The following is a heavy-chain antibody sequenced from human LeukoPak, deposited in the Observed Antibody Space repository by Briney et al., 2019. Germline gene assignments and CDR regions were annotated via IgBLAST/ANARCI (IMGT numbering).Heavy chain of an antibody. CDR2: INHSGST. J-gene: IGHJ4*02. CDR3: ARVPVYYYDSSGYCDY. D-gene: IGHD3-22*01. CDR1: GGSFSGYY. V-gene: IGHV4-34*01. Sequence: SETLSLTCAVYGGSFSGYYWSWIRQPPGKGLEWIGEINHSGSTNYNPSLKSRVTISVGTSKNQFSLKLSSVTAADTAVYYCARVPVYYYDSSGYCDYWGQGTLVTVSS.